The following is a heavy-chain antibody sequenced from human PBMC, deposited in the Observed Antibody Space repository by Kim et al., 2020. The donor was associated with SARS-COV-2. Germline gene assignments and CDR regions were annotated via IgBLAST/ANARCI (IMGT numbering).Heavy chain of an antibody. CDR3: ARRSTSGSYPYYYYGMDV. D-gene: IGHD1-26*01. J-gene: IGHJ6*01. Sequence: SETLSLTCTVSGGSISSYYWSWIRQPPGKGLEWIGYIYYSGSTNYNPSLKSRVTISVDTSKNQFSLKLSSVTAAATAVYYGARRSTSGSYPYYYYGMDV. CDR1: GGSISSYY. CDR2: IYYSGST. V-gene: IGHV4-59*08.